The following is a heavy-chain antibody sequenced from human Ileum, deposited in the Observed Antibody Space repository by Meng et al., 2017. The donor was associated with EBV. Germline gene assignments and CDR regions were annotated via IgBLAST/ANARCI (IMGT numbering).Heavy chain of an antibody. D-gene: IGHD3-10*01. J-gene: IGHJ4*02. CDR3: ARESSYGSGNYYIDS. CDR2: IYYSGST. Sequence: QVQLQESGPGLVKPSQTLSRTCTVSGGSISSGDYYWSWIRQPPGKGLEWIGYIYYSGSTYYNPSLKSRVTISVDTSKNQFSLKLSSVTAADTAVYFCARESSYGSGNYYIDSWGQGTLVTVSS. V-gene: IGHV4-30-4*01. CDR1: GGSISSGDYY.